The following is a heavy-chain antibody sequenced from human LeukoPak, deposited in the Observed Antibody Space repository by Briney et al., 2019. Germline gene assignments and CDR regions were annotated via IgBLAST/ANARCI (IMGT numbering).Heavy chain of an antibody. CDR2: IYYSGST. D-gene: IGHD3-10*01. CDR3: AGYYGSGSRFDP. Sequence: SETLSLTCTVSGGSISSYYWSWIRQPPGKGLEWIGYIYYSGSTNYNPSLKSRVTISEDTSKNQFSLKLSSVTAADTAVYYCAGYYGSGSRFDPWGQGTLVTVSS. CDR1: GGSISSYY. J-gene: IGHJ5*02. V-gene: IGHV4-59*01.